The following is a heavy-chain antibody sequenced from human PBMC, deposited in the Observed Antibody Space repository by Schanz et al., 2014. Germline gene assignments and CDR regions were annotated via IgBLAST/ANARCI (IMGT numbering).Heavy chain of an antibody. CDR1: GFTFSTYW. V-gene: IGHV3-74*02. CDR3: ARGVRIDY. CDR2: MSWNAGSL. D-gene: IGHD3-3*01. Sequence: EVQLLESGGGLVQPGGSLRLSCAASGFTFSTYWMHWVRQAPGKGLEWVSGMSWNAGSLGYGDSVKGRFTISRDNAKNSLYLQMNSLRAEDTAVYYCARGVRIDYWGQGTLVTVSS. J-gene: IGHJ4*02.